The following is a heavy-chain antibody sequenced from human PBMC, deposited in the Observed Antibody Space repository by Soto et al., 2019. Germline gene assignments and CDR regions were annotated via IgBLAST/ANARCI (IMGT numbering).Heavy chain of an antibody. CDR3: ARNNYQYGFDI. CDR2: INPNSGKT. J-gene: IGHJ3*02. CDR1: GYSFGIYD. D-gene: IGHD1-1*01. V-gene: IGHV1-8*01. Sequence: ASVKVSCKASGYSFGIYDINWVRQAAGQGLEWVGWINPNSGKTGYTQEFQGRVTMTWDTSISTAYMELSSLRSQDTAMFYCARNNYQYGFDIWGQGTMVTVS.